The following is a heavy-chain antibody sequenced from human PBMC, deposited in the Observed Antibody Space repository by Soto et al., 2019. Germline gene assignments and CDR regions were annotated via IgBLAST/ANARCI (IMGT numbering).Heavy chain of an antibody. D-gene: IGHD2-2*01. CDR3: TRASSSNTRWDTRTRGLCWFDP. Sequence: QVQLGQSGAEVTKPGASVTVSCKASGYTVTSFYIYWMRHAPGHGLAWMGRINPSGGSTSYAQKFQDRVTLTSDTSTSNIYMELSSLRSEDTAMYYCTRASSSNTRWDTRTRGLCWFDPWGQGTMVTVSS. CDR1: GYTVTSFY. J-gene: IGHJ5*02. V-gene: IGHV1-46*03. CDR2: INPSGGST.